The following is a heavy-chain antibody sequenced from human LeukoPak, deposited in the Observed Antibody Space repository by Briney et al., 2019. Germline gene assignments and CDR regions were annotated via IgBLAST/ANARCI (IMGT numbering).Heavy chain of an antibody. D-gene: IGHD6-13*01. CDR3: TKRVRMGIAAAGDGFHI. CDR2: ISWDSAAI. J-gene: IGHJ3*02. CDR1: GFRFDDYA. Sequence: PGGSLRLSCAASGFRFDDYAMHWVRQAPGKGLEWVSGISWDSAAIGYADSVRGRFTLSRDNAKNSLFLQMSSLRVEDTALYYCTKRVRMGIAAAGDGFHIWGQGTMVTVSS. V-gene: IGHV3-9*01.